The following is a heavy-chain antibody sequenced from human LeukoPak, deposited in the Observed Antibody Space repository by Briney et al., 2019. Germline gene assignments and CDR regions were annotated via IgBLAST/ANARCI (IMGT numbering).Heavy chain of an antibody. Sequence: SETLSLTCTVSGGSISSSSYYWGWIRQPPGKGLEWIGSIYYSGNTYYNPSLKSRVTISVDTSKNQFSLKLSSVTAADTAVYYCARETLTGTYYYDYWGQGTLVTVSS. CDR1: GGSISSSSYY. D-gene: IGHD1-14*01. CDR3: ARETLTGTYYYDY. V-gene: IGHV4-39*07. J-gene: IGHJ4*02. CDR2: IYYSGNT.